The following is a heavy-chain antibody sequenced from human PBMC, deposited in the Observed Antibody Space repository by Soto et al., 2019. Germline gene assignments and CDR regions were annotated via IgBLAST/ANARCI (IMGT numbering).Heavy chain of an antibody. V-gene: IGHV4-59*11. CDR3: ARDGREASGMDV. CDR1: VGSISSHY. D-gene: IGHD1-26*01. CDR2: IYYRGST. Sequence: LXLSCTVSVGSISSHYWSWVRQAPGKGLEWIGHIYYRGSTTYNPSLRSRSTISVDTSNNQFSLKLNSVTTADTAVYYCARDGREASGMDVWGQGTKVTVSS. J-gene: IGHJ6*02.